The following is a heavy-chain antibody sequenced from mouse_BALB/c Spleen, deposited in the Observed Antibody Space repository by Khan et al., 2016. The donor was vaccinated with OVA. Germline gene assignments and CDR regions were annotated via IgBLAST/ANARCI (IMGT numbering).Heavy chain of an antibody. Sequence: QVQLQQSGPELVKPGASVKMSCKASAYTFISYYIHWVKQRPGQGLEWIGWIYPVDGRTKYNEKFKGKTTLTADKSSSTAYMLLSSLTSEDSAIYFCAISSYGSHWYFDVWGAGTTVTVSS. CDR1: AYTFISYY. CDR3: AISSYGSHWYFDV. J-gene: IGHJ1*01. D-gene: IGHD1-1*01. V-gene: IGHV1S56*01. CDR2: IYPVDGRT.